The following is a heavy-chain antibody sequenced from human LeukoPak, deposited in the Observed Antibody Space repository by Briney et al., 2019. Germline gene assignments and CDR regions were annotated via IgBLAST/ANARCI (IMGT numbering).Heavy chain of an antibody. V-gene: IGHV3-7*01. D-gene: IGHD2-2*01. J-gene: IGHJ6*03. CDR1: GFTFSSYW. CDR2: IKQDGSEK. CDR3: ARDGRYCSSTGCYYYYYYMDV. Sequence: GGSLRLSCAASGFTFSSYWMSWVRQAPGKGLEWVANIKQDGSEKYYVDSVKGRFTISRDNAKNSLYLQMNSLRAEDTAVYYCARDGRYCSSTGCYYYYYYMDVWGKGTTVTVSS.